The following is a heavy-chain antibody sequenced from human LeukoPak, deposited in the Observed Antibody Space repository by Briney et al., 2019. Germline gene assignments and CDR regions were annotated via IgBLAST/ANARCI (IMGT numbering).Heavy chain of an antibody. V-gene: IGHV4-34*01. CDR1: SGSFNSYF. D-gene: IGHD6-6*01. CDR3: ARAGQFISARPITFDY. J-gene: IGHJ4*02. Sequence: PSETLSLTCAVYSGSFNSYFWSWIRQVPGKGLEWIAELSESGGTNYNPSLKSRVTISVDTSKNQFSLNLTSVTAADTAIYYCARAGQFISARPITFDYWGQGSLVTVSS. CDR2: LSESGGT.